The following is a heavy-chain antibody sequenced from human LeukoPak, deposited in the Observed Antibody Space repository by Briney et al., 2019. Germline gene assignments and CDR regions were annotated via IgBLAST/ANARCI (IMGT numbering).Heavy chain of an antibody. CDR3: ARDGSGRVPEMSAPDY. CDR2: IKTDGSIT. D-gene: IGHD3-10*01. Sequence: GGSLRLSCAASGFSFSVYWMHWVRQAPGKGPVWVSRIKTDGSITDYADSVKGRFTISRDNAKNSLYLQMNSLRAEDTAVYYCARDGSGRVPEMSAPDYWGQGTLVTVSS. CDR1: GFSFSVYW. V-gene: IGHV3-74*01. J-gene: IGHJ4*02.